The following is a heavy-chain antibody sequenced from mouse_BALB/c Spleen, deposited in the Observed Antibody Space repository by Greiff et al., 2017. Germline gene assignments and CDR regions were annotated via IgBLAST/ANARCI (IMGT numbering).Heavy chain of an antibody. CDR1: GFTFSSYW. CDR2: IRLKSDNYAT. Sequence: EVNVVESGGGLVQPGGSMKLSCVASGFTFSSYWMSWVRQSPEKGLEWVAEIRLKSDNYATHYAESVKGKFTISRDDSKSRLYLQMNSLRAEDTGIYYCTGLRLRGGWYFDVWGAGTTVTVSS. CDR3: TGLRLRGGWYFDV. D-gene: IGHD1-2*01. V-gene: IGHV6-3*01. J-gene: IGHJ1*01.